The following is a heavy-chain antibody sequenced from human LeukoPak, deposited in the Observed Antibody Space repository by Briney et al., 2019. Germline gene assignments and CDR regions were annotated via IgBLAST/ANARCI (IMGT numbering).Heavy chain of an antibody. CDR3: ARRGSSDAFDI. Sequence: SVKVSCKASGGTFSSYAISWVRQAPGQGLEWMGRIIPILGIANYAQKFQGRVTITADKSTSTAYMELSSLRSEDTAVYYCARRGSSDAFDIWGQGTMVTVPS. V-gene: IGHV1-69*04. CDR2: IIPILGIA. D-gene: IGHD1-26*01. J-gene: IGHJ3*02. CDR1: GGTFSSYA.